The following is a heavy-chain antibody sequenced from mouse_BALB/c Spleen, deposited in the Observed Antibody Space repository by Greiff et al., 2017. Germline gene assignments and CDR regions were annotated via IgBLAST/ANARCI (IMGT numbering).Heavy chain of an antibody. CDR3: AREGHYYGSSMYYFDY. CDR2: ISSGGSYT. J-gene: IGHJ2*01. Sequence: EVKLVESGGGLVKPGGSLKLSCAASGFTFSSYGMSWVRQTPDKRLEWVATISSGGSYTYYPDSVKGRFTISRDNAKNTLYLQMSSLKSEDTAMYYCAREGHYYGSSMYYFDYWGQGTTLTVSS. CDR1: GFTFSSYG. V-gene: IGHV5-6*03. D-gene: IGHD1-1*01.